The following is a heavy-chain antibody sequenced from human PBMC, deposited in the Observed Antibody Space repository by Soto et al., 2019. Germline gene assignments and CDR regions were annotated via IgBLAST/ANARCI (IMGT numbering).Heavy chain of an antibody. CDR2: MNPNSGNT. V-gene: IGHV1-8*01. CDR1: GYIFTSYD. CDR3: ARVRPGDYAFNWFDP. Sequence: GASVKVSCKGFGYIFTSYDINWVRQATGQGLEWMGWMNPNSGNTGYAQKFQGRVTMTRNTSISTAYMELSSLRSEDTAVYYCARVRPGDYAFNWFDPWGQGTLVTVSS. J-gene: IGHJ5*02. D-gene: IGHD4-17*01.